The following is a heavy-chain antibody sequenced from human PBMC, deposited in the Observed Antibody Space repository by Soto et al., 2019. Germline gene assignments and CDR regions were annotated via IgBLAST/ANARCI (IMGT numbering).Heavy chain of an antibody. CDR1: GFTLQNYA. Sequence: GGSLRLSCTASGFTLQNYAMAWVRQAPGKGLEWVSTLIGGHYGTAYSYSVKGRFTVSRDNSKNRLYLQMNSLGVEDTAMYFCAKGKSTGDIDWFDPWGQGSLVTVSS. CDR2: LIGGHYGT. J-gene: IGHJ5*02. V-gene: IGHV3-23*01. CDR3: AKGKSTGDIDWFDP. D-gene: IGHD3-10*01.